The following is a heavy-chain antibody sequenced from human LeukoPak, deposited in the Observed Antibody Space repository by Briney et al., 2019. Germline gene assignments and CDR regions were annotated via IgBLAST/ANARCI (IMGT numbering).Heavy chain of an antibody. V-gene: IGHV3-21*01. D-gene: IGHD6-6*01. CDR3: ARGRLSSYYYYYMDV. CDR1: GFTFSSYS. J-gene: IGHJ6*03. CDR2: ISSSSSYI. Sequence: PGGSLRLSCAASGFTFSSYSMNWVRQAPGKGLEWVSSISSSSSYIYYADSVKGRFTISRDSAKNSLYLQMNSLRAEDTAVYYCARGRLSSYYYYYMDVWGKGTTVTISS.